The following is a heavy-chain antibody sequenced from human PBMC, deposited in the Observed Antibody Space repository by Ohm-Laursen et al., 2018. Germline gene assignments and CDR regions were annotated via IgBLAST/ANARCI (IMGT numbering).Heavy chain of an antibody. Sequence: SETLSLTCAVYGGSFSAYYWSWIRQPPGKGLEWIGEINHSGSTNYNPSLKSRVTISVDTSKNQFSLKLNSVTAAGTAIYYCARGNCSSTNCYKEGFDPWGQGTLVTVSS. CDR3: ARGNCSSTNCYKEGFDP. D-gene: IGHD2-2*01. J-gene: IGHJ5*02. CDR2: INHSGST. V-gene: IGHV4-34*01. CDR1: GGSFSAYY.